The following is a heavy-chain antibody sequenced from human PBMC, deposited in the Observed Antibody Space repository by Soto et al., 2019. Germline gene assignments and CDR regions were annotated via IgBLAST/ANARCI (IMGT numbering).Heavy chain of an antibody. CDR1: GFSFSSFA. CDR2: IGDSGAST. Sequence: EMLLLESGGGLVQPGGSLRLSCEASGFSFSSFAMNWVRQAPGKGLEWVSAIGDSGASTYYADSVKGRFTISRDNSRNTLYLQLNSLRAEDTAVYYCAKGVELDVWGNGTTVTVSS. CDR3: AKGVELDV. V-gene: IGHV3-23*01. J-gene: IGHJ6*04. D-gene: IGHD1-26*01.